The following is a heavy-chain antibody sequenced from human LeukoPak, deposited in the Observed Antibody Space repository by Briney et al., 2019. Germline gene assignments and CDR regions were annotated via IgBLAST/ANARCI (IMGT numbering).Heavy chain of an antibody. V-gene: IGHV3-21*01. Sequence: SGGSLRLSCAASGFTFSSYSMNWVRQAPGKGLEWVSSISSSSSYIYYADSVKGRFTISRDNAKNSLYLQMNSLRAEDTAVYYCARGVWLGIQGAFDYWGQGTLVTVSS. CDR1: GFTFSSYS. CDR3: ARGVWLGIQGAFDY. J-gene: IGHJ4*02. D-gene: IGHD6-19*01. CDR2: ISSSSSYI.